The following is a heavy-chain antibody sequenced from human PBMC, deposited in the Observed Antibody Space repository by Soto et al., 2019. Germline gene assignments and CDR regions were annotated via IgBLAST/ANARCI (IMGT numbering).Heavy chain of an antibody. CDR3: AKDSGLPDFGIVMHAFDV. Sequence: QPGGSLRLSCAASGFTFMNYAMSWVRQAPGKGLEWVTGMSTGDAGAYSAESVKGRFTVSRDNSKNTLYLQMNSLRAEDTALYYCAKDSGLPDFGIVMHAFDVWGQGTMVTVSS. CDR2: MSTGDAGA. J-gene: IGHJ3*01. CDR1: GFTFMNYA. D-gene: IGHD3-3*01. V-gene: IGHV3-23*01.